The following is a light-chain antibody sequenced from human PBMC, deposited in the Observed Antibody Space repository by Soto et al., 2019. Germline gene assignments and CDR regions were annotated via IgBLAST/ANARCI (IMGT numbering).Light chain of an antibody. Sequence: QSVLTQPHSASGTPGQRVTISCSGSSSNIGSNYVYWYQQLPGTAPKLLIYRNNQLPSGVPDRFSGSKSGTSASLAISGLRSEDEADYYCAAWDDSLSGHVVFGGGTKLTVL. CDR1: SSNIGSNY. J-gene: IGLJ2*01. CDR2: RNN. CDR3: AAWDDSLSGHVV. V-gene: IGLV1-47*01.